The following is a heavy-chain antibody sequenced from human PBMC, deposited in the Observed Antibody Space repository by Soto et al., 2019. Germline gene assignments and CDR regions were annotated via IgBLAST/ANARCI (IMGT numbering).Heavy chain of an antibody. J-gene: IGHJ4*02. D-gene: IGHD2-2*01. CDR1: GFTFNNYA. CDR3: GRCTSTSCHLVSDY. Sequence: GALSLSCAASGFTFNNYAMNWVRQVPGKGLEWVALISYDGNNKYYADSVKRRFTISRDGSKNTLFLQMNSLGAADTSVYYCGRCTSTSCHLVSDYWGQGTLVTVSS. V-gene: IGHV3-30-3*01. CDR2: ISYDGNNK.